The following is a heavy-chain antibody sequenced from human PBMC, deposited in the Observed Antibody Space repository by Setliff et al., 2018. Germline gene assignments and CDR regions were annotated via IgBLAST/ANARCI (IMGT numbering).Heavy chain of an antibody. Sequence: LSLTCTVSGGSISSGDYYWSWIHQPPGKGLEWIGYIYSSGSTYYNPSLKSRVSISVDTSKNQFSLKLSAVTAADTAVYYCARESRYYYDNLGTLDYWGQGTLVTVSS. D-gene: IGHD3-22*01. CDR3: ARESRYYYDNLGTLDY. CDR1: GGSISSGDYY. CDR2: IYSSGST. V-gene: IGHV4-30-4*08. J-gene: IGHJ4*02.